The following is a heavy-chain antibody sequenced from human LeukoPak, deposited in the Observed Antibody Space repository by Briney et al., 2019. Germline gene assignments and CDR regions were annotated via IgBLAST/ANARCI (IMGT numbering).Heavy chain of an antibody. CDR1: GFTFSSYA. D-gene: IGHD1-7*01. CDR2: ISGSGGST. V-gene: IGHV3-23*01. J-gene: IGHJ5*02. Sequence: PGGSLRLSCAASGFTFSSYAMSWVRQAPGKGREWVSAISGSGGSTYYADSVKGRFTISRDNSKNTLNLQMNSLRAEDTAVYYCAKCPLKTGTTSWFDPWGQGTLVTVSS. CDR3: AKCPLKTGTTSWFDP.